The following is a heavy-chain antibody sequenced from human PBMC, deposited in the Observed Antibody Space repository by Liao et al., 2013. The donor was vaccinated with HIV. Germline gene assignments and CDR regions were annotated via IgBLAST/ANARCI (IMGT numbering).Heavy chain of an antibody. V-gene: IGHV4-61*02. CDR3: ARDRGAFDAFDI. D-gene: IGHD1-26*01. J-gene: IGHJ3*02. Sequence: QMQLLESGPGLVKPSQTLSLTCTVSGGSISSGSYYWSWIRQPAGKGLEWIGRIYTSGSTNYNPSLKSRVTISVDTSKNQFSLKLSSVTAADTAVYYCARDRGAFDAFDIWGQGTMVTVSS. CDR1: GGSISSGSYY. CDR2: IYTSGST.